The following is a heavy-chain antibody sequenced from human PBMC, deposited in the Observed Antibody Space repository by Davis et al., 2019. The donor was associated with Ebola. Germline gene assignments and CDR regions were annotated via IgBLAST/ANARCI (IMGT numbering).Heavy chain of an antibody. V-gene: IGHV3-7*01. Sequence: GGSLRPSCAAPGSTSRNFWMSWVRQAPGKGLEWVANIKQDGGEKYYVDSVKGRFTISRDNAKNSLYLHMNSLRGEDTAVYFCARESTALVYRAFYYYGMDVWGKGTTVTVSS. CDR3: ARESTALVYRAFYYYGMDV. CDR1: GSTSRNFW. CDR2: IKQDGGEK. J-gene: IGHJ6*04. D-gene: IGHD5-18*01.